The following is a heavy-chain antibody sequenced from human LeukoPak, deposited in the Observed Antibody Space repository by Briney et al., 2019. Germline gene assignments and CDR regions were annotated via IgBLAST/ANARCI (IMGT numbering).Heavy chain of an antibody. D-gene: IGHD6-19*01. V-gene: IGHV4-39*07. CDR2: IYYSGGT. J-gene: IGHJ5*02. CDR3: ARDIRLAVAGGLNWFDP. CDR1: GGSISSSSYY. Sequence: SETLSLTCTVSGGSISSSSYYWGWIRQPPGKGLEWIGSIYYSGGTYYNPSLKSRVTISVDTSKNQFSLKLSSVTAADTAVYYCARDIRLAVAGGLNWFDPWGQGTLVTVSS.